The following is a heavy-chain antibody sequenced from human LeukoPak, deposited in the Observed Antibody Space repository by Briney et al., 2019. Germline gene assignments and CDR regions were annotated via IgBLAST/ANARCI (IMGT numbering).Heavy chain of an antibody. V-gene: IGHV1-2*02. J-gene: IGHJ2*01. CDR1: GYTFTGYY. CDR3: ARVVITIFNRDWYFDL. CDR2: INPNSGGT. D-gene: IGHD3-9*01. Sequence: ASVKVSCKASGYTFTGYYMHWVRQAPGQGLEWMGWINPNSGGTNYAQKFQGRVTMTRDTSVSTAYMELSRLRSDDTAVYYCARVVITIFNRDWYFDLWGRGTLVTVSS.